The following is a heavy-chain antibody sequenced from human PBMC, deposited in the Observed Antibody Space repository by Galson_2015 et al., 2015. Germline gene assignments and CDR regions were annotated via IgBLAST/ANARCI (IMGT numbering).Heavy chain of an antibody. Sequence: LRLSCAASGFTVSDNYMSWVRQAPGKGLEWVSVIDRGGITYYADSVKGRFTISRDNSKNTLYLQMNSLRVEDTAVYHCARGEYSSGWYRGWGQGTLVTVSS. V-gene: IGHV3-53*01. CDR3: ARGEYSSGWYRG. D-gene: IGHD6-19*01. J-gene: IGHJ4*02. CDR2: IDRGGIT. CDR1: GFTVSDNY.